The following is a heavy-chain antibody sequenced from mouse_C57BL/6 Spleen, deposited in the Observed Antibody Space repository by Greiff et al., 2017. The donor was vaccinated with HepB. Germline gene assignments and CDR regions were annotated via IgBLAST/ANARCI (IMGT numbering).Heavy chain of an antibody. J-gene: IGHJ1*03. V-gene: IGHV1-69*01. CDR3: ARFGITTVLDV. Sequence: QVQLQQPGAELVMPGASVKLSCKASGYTFTSYWMHWVKQRPGQGLEWIGEIDPSDSYTNYNQKFKGKSTLTVAKSSSTAYMQLSSLTSEDSAVYYCARFGITTVLDVWGTGTTVTVSS. CDR2: IDPSDSYT. CDR1: GYTFTSYW. D-gene: IGHD1-1*01.